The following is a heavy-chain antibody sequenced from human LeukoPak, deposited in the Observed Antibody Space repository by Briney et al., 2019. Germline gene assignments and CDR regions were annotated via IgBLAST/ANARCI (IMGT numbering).Heavy chain of an antibody. CDR2: IIPILGIA. CDR3: ARSPTYYYDSSGYFPG. D-gene: IGHD3-22*01. CDR1: GGTFSSYA. V-gene: IGHV1-69*04. J-gene: IGHJ3*01. Sequence: GASVKVSCKASGGTFSSYAISWVRQAPGQGLEWMGRIIPILGIANYAQKFQGRVTITADKSTSTAYMELSSLRSEDTAVYYCARSPTYYYDSSGYFPGWGQGTMVTVSS.